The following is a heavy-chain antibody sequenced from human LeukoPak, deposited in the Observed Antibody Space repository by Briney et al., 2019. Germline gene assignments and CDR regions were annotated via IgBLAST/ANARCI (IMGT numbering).Heavy chain of an antibody. Sequence: ASVKVSCKTSGYTFTSYGISWVRQAPGQGLEWMGWISAYNGNTNYAQKVQGRVTMTTDTSTSAAHMELRSLRSDDTAVYYCARHQTKPGYSSSCYFFDYWGREPWSPSPQ. V-gene: IGHV1-18*01. CDR1: GYTFTSYG. D-gene: IGHD6-13*01. CDR3: ARHQTKPGYSSSCYFFDY. CDR2: ISAYNGNT. J-gene: IGHJ4*02.